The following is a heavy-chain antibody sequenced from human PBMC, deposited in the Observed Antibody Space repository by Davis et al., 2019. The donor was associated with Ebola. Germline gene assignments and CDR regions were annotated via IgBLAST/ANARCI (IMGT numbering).Heavy chain of an antibody. V-gene: IGHV3-30*18. D-gene: IGHD6-19*01. Sequence: PGGSLRLSCVASGFIFRSYGMHWVRQAPGKGLEWVAVTSYDGSTKYYADSVKGRLTISRDNSKNTLYLQMNSLRVEDTALYYCAKDLGASSGLGVESWGQGTLVTVSS. CDR3: AKDLGASSGLGVES. J-gene: IGHJ5*01. CDR1: GFIFRSYG. CDR2: TSYDGSTK.